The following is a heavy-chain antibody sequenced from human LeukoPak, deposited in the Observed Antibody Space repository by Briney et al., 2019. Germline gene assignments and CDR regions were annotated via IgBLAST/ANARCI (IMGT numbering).Heavy chain of an antibody. Sequence: PGGSLRLSCAASGFTFSSYAMSWVRQAPGKGLEWVSSISGSGGSTYYADSVKGRFTISRDNSKDTVYLQMNSLRAEDTAIYYCAKACYYDRSGFYYCFDLWGQGTLSPSPQ. D-gene: IGHD3-22*01. J-gene: IGHJ5*02. V-gene: IGHV3-23*01. CDR3: AKACYYDRSGFYYCFDL. CDR2: ISGSGGST. CDR1: GFTFSSYA.